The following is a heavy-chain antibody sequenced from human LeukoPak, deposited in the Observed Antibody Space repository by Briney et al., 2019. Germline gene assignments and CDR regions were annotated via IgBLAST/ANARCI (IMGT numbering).Heavy chain of an antibody. CDR1: GGSFSGYY. CDR3: ARCRPIVVVPAAMYGKYYYYYGMDV. J-gene: IGHJ6*02. D-gene: IGHD2-2*01. CDR2: INHSGST. V-gene: IGHV4-34*01. Sequence: PSETLSLTCAVYGGSFSGYYWSWIRQPPGKGLEWIGKINHSGSTNYNPSLKSRVTISVDTSKNQFSLKLSSVTAADTAVYYCARCRPIVVVPAAMYGKYYYYYGMDVWGQGTTVTVSS.